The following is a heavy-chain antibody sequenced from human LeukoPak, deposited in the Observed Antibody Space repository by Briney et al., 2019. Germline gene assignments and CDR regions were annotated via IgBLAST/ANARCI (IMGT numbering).Heavy chain of an antibody. CDR2: IWYDGSDK. CDR3: ATDQGIY. Sequence: GGSLRLSCAASGFTVSSNYMSWVRQAPGKGLEWVAVIWYDGSDKYYADSVKGRFTISRDNSKNTLYLQMNSLRAEDTAVYYCATDQGIYWGQGTLVTVSS. CDR1: GFTVSSNY. V-gene: IGHV3-33*08. J-gene: IGHJ4*02.